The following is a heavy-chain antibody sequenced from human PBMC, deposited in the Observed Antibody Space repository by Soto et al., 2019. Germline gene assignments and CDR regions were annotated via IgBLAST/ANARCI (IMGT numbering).Heavy chain of an antibody. V-gene: IGHV3-66*01. Sequence: PGGSLRLSCAASGFTVSSNYMSWVRQAPGKGLEWVSVIYSGGSTYYADSVKGRFTISRDNSENTLYLQMNSLRAEDTAVYYCAGSDVMRAPFDYWGQGTLVTVSS. D-gene: IGHD3-16*01. CDR3: AGSDVMRAPFDY. CDR2: IYSGGST. CDR1: GFTVSSNY. J-gene: IGHJ4*02.